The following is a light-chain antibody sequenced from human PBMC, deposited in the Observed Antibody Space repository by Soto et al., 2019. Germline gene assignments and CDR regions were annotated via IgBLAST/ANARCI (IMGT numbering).Light chain of an antibody. CDR3: KPYDKWHRT. Sequence: EIVMTQSRATLSLSPGEGATRSRRASQSVSSNLAWYQQKPGQDTRLIIYGEYTRATGIQARFSGSGSGTEFALTISNLQSEDFAIYSCKPYDKWHRTFGTGTKVDIK. J-gene: IGKJ1*01. CDR2: GEY. CDR1: QSVSSN. V-gene: IGKV3-15*01.